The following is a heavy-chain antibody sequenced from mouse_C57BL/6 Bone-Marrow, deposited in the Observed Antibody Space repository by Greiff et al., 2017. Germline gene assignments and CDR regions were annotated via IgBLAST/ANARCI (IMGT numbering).Heavy chain of an antibody. J-gene: IGHJ2*01. Sequence: VQLQQSGAELVRPGASVKLSCTASGFNIKDDYMHWVKQRPEQGLEWIGWIDPENGDTEYASKFQGKATITADTSSNTAYLQLSSLTSEDTAVYYCHYDGYLLDDWGQGTTLTVSS. CDR3: HYDGYLLDD. D-gene: IGHD2-3*01. V-gene: IGHV14-4*01. CDR1: GFNIKDDY. CDR2: IDPENGDT.